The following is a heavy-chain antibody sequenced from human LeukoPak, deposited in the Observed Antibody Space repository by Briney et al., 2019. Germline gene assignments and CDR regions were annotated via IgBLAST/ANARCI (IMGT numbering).Heavy chain of an antibody. CDR3: ARAPHYSNYGPYYYGMDV. D-gene: IGHD4-11*01. CDR2: ISSSSSYI. V-gene: IGHV3-21*01. J-gene: IGHJ6*02. Sequence: GGSLRLSCAASGFTFSSCSMNWVRQAPGKGLEWVSSISSSSSYIYYADSVKGRFTISRDNAKNSLYLQMNSLRAEDTAVYYCARAPHYSNYGPYYYGMDVWGQGTTVTVSS. CDR1: GFTFSSCS.